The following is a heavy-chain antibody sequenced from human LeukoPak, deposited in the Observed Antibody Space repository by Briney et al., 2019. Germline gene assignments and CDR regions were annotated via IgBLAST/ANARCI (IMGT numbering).Heavy chain of an antibody. V-gene: IGHV1-8*01. D-gene: IGHD2-2*01. CDR2: MNPNSGNT. J-gene: IGHJ6*02. Sequence: ASVKVSCKASGYTFTSYDINWVRQATGQGLEWMGCMNPNSGNTGYAQKFQGRVTMTRNTSISTAYMELSSLRSEDTAVYYCARGTQCSSTRCYLSFYYYYGMDVRGQGNTVNVS. CDR3: ARGTQCSSTRCYLSFYYYYGMDV. CDR1: GYTFTSYD.